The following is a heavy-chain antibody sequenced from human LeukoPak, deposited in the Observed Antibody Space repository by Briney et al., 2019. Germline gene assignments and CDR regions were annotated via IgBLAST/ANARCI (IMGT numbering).Heavy chain of an antibody. Sequence: ASVKVSCKASGYTFTGHYLHWVRQAPGQGLEWMGWMNANSGGTRFLQKFQGRVTMTRDTSISTAYMELSRLIFDDTAVYYCATLAVHYGVRGFDCWGQGTLVTVSS. V-gene: IGHV1-2*02. CDR3: ATLAVHYGVRGFDC. CDR2: MNANSGGT. D-gene: IGHD4-17*01. CDR1: GYTFTGHY. J-gene: IGHJ4*02.